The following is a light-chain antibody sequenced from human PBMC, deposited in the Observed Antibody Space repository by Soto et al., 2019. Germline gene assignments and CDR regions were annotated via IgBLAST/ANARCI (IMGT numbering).Light chain of an antibody. Sequence: DIQMTQSPSSLSASLGDRVTITCRASQSISSYLNWYQQKPGKAPKLLIYAASSLQSGVPSRFSGSGSGTDFTLAISSLQPEDFATYYCQQSYSTPRTFGQGTKVDI. CDR3: QQSYSTPRT. CDR1: QSISSY. J-gene: IGKJ1*01. V-gene: IGKV1-39*01. CDR2: AAS.